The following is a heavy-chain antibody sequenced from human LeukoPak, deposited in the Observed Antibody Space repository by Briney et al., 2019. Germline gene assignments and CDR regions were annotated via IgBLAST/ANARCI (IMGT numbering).Heavy chain of an antibody. CDR1: GFTFSSYG. Sequence: GGSLRLSCAASGFTFSSYGMSWVRQAPGKGLEWVSGMSGSGGSTYYADSVKGRFTISRDNSKNTLYLQMNSLRAEDTAIYYCAKSLHGSGSYYNYWGQGTLVTVSS. J-gene: IGHJ4*02. CDR3: AKSLHGSGSYYNY. V-gene: IGHV3-23*01. D-gene: IGHD3-10*01. CDR2: MSGSGGST.